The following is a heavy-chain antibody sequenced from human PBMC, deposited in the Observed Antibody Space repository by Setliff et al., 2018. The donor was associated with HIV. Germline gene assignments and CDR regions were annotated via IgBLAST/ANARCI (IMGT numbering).Heavy chain of an antibody. V-gene: IGHV4-34*01. CDR1: GGSFTGDY. J-gene: IGHJ4*02. CDR2: INHSGST. CDR3: ARDLDYGDD. Sequence: SETLSLTCAVYGGSFTGDYWSWVRQPPGKGLEWIGEINHSGSTNYNPSLKSRVTLSVDTSKNQFFLSLRYVAAADAALYYCARDLDYGDDWGQGTLVTVSS. D-gene: IGHD3-16*01.